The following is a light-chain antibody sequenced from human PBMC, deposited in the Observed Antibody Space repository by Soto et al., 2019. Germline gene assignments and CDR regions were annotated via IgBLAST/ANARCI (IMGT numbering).Light chain of an antibody. V-gene: IGLV1-44*01. CDR3: AAWDETSYFV. Sequence: QSALTQPPSASGTPGQRVIISCSGGSSNIGRNTVNWYQHLPGTAPRLLIYTNDQRPSGVPDRFSGSKSGTSASLAISGLQSEDEADYYRAAWDETSYFVFGTGTKVTV. CDR1: SSNIGRNT. J-gene: IGLJ1*01. CDR2: TND.